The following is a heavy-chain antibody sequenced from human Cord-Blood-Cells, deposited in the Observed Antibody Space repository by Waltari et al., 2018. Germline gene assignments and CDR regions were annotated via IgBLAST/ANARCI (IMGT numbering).Heavy chain of an antibody. V-gene: IGHV4-34*01. CDR3: AGGLRKLGYGYFDL. J-gene: IGHJ2*01. CDR2: INHSGRY. CDR1: GGSFSGYY. Sequence: QVQLQQWGAGLLKPSETLSLTCAVYGGSFSGYYWSWIRQPPGEGLGWIGEINHSGRYKENQSLTGGVTFQVDTSKSQFPRKRSPGSAAGTALYYGAGGLRKLGYGYFDLWGRGTLV. D-gene: IGHD3-16*01.